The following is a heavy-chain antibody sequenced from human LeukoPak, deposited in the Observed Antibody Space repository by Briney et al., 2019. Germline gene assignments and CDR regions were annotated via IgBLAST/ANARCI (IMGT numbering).Heavy chain of an antibody. CDR1: GGSFSGYY. CDR2: INHSGST. D-gene: IGHD3-10*01. V-gene: IGHV4-34*01. CDR3: ARAYGRPSYWCFDL. Sequence: SETLSLTCAVYGGSFSGYYWSWIRQPPGKGLEWIGEINHSGSTNYNPSLKSRVTISVDTSKNQFSLKLSSVTAADTAVYYCARAYGRPSYWCFDLWGRGTLVTVSS. J-gene: IGHJ2*01.